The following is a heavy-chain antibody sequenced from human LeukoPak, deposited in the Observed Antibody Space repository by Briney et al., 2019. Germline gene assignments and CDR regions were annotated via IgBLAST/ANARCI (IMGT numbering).Heavy chain of an antibody. CDR1: GFTSSSYW. CDR2: INNDGSST. Sequence: PGGSLRLSCAASGFTSSSYWMHWVRQAPGKGLVWVSRINNDGSSTSYADSVKGRFTISRDNAKNTLYLQMNSLRAEDTAVYYCVSSYCSGGSCYSASGYWGQGTLVTVSS. CDR3: VSSYCSGGSCYSASGY. D-gene: IGHD2-15*01. J-gene: IGHJ4*02. V-gene: IGHV3-74*01.